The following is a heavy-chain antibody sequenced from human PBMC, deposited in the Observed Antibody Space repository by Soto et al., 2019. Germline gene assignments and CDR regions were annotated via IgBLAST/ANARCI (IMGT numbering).Heavy chain of an antibody. V-gene: IGHV4-61*01. CDR1: GGSVSSGSYY. CDR3: ARDFSRLGLHLD. J-gene: IGHJ4*02. D-gene: IGHD3-3*01. CDR2: IYYSGST. Sequence: QVQLQESGPGLVKPSETLSLTCTVSGGSVSSGSYYWSWIRQPPGKGLKWFGYIYYSGSTNYNPSLKSRVTISVDTSKNQFSLNLSSVTAADTAVYYCARDFSRLGLHLDWGQGTLVTVSS.